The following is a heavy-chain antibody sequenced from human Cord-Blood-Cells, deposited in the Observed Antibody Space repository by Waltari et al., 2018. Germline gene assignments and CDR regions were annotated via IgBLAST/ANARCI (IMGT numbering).Heavy chain of an antibody. V-gene: IGHV4-31*03. D-gene: IGHD4-4*01. Sequence: QVQLQESGPGLVKPSQTLSLTCTVSGGSISSGGYYWSWIRQHPGKGLEWIGYSYYSGSTYYNPSLKSRVTIAVDTSKNQFSLKLSSVTAADTAVYYCAGTTLTGYYYMDVWGKGTTVTVSS. J-gene: IGHJ6*03. CDR2: SYYSGST. CDR1: GGSISSGGYY. CDR3: AGTTLTGYYYMDV.